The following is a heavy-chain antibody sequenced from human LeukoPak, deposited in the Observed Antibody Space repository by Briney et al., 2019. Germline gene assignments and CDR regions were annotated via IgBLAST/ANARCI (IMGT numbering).Heavy chain of an antibody. D-gene: IGHD5-18*01. CDR2: INPVGGST. CDR3: ARGYSYDSVLDY. Sequence: ASVKVSCKASGYTFSNYYMKWVRQAPGQGLEWMGIINPVGGSTSYAQKFQGRVTMTRDTSTSTVYMELSSLRYEDTAVYYCARGYSYDSVLDYWGQRTLVTVSS. J-gene: IGHJ4*02. V-gene: IGHV1-46*01. CDR1: GYTFSNYY.